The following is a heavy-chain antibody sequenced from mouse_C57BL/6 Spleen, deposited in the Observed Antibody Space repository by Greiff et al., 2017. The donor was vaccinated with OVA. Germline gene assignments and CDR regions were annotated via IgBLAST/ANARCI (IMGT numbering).Heavy chain of an antibody. Sequence: QVQLQQSGAELVRPGASVTLSCKASGYTFTDYEMHWVKQTPVHGLEWIGAIDPETGGTAYNQKFKGKAILSADKASSTAYMELRSLTSEDSAVYYCTSSGTGYWGQGTTLTVSS. J-gene: IGHJ2*01. CDR3: TSSGTGY. V-gene: IGHV1-15*01. CDR1: GYTFTDYE. CDR2: IDPETGGT. D-gene: IGHD4-1*01.